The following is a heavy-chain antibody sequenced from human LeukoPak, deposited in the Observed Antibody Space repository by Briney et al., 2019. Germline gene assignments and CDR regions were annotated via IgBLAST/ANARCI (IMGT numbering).Heavy chain of an antibody. CDR2: ISGTGGNT. D-gene: IGHD2-2*02. J-gene: IGHJ4*02. CDR3: AKQRAYTTPDHSDY. V-gene: IGHV3-23*01. CDR1: GFTFSNYA. Sequence: GGSLRLSCAASGFTFSNYAMSWVRQAPGKGLEWVSTISGTGGNTYYADSVKGRFTISKNISQSTLYLQMNSLRADDTAVYYCAKQRAYTTPDHSDYWGQGTLVTVSS.